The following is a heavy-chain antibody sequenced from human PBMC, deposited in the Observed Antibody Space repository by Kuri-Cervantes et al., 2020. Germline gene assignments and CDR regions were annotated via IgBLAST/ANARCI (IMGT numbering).Heavy chain of an antibody. Sequence: SVKVSCKASVGTFSSYAISWVRQAPGQGLEWMGGIIPIFGTANYAQKFQGRVTITADKSTSTAYMELSSLRSEDTAVYFCARVRDDYGGNHEYFDYWGQGTLVTVSS. CDR1: VGTFSSYA. J-gene: IGHJ4*02. V-gene: IGHV1-69*06. D-gene: IGHD4-23*01. CDR3: ARVRDDYGGNHEYFDY. CDR2: IIPIFGTA.